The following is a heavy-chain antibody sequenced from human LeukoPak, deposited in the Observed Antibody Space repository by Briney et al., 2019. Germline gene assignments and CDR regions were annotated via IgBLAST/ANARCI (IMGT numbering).Heavy chain of an antibody. V-gene: IGHV4-34*01. Sequence: PSETLSLTCAVYGGSFSGYYWSWIRQPPGKGLEWIGSIYHSGSTYYNPSLKSRVTISVDTSKNQFSLKLSSVTAADTAVYYCAREVYGSGSSIDYWGQGTLVTVSS. CDR3: AREVYGSGSSIDY. J-gene: IGHJ4*02. D-gene: IGHD3-10*01. CDR1: GGSFSGYY. CDR2: IYHSGST.